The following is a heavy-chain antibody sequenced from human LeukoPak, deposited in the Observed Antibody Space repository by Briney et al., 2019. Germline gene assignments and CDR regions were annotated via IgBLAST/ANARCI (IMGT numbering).Heavy chain of an antibody. J-gene: IGHJ4*02. Sequence: GESLKISCKGSGYSFTSYWIGWVRQMPGKGLEWMGIIHPGDCDTRYSPSFQGQVTISADKSITTAYLQWSSLKAPDTATYYCARLAYSSSWYGMTGYWGQGTLVTVSS. CDR2: IHPGDCDT. V-gene: IGHV5-51*01. CDR3: ARLAYSSSWYGMTGY. D-gene: IGHD6-13*01. CDR1: GYSFTSYW.